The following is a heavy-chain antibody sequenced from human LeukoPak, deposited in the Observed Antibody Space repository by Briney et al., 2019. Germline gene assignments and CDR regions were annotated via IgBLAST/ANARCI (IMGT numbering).Heavy chain of an antibody. CDR1: GFTFSDYY. CDR3: ARDHLRYCSSTSCPYYYYYMDV. J-gene: IGHJ6*03. D-gene: IGHD2-2*01. CDR2: ISSSGSTI. V-gene: IGHV3-11*04. Sequence: PGGSLRLSCAASGFTFSDYYMSWIRQAPGKGLEWVSYISSSGSTIYYADSVKGRFTISRDNAKNSLYLQMNSLRAEDTAVYYCARDHLRYCSSTSCPYYYYYMDVWGKGTTVTVSS.